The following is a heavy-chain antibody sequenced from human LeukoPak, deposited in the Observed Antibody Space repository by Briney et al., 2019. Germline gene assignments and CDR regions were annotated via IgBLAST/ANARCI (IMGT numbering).Heavy chain of an antibody. CDR3: ARDYGYGDSYFDY. D-gene: IGHD4-17*01. CDR2: IKQDGSEK. CDR1: GFTLSSYW. Sequence: GGSLRLSCAASGFTLSSYWMSWVRQAPGKGLEWVANIKQDGSEKYYVDSVKGRFTISRDNAKNSLYLQMNSLRAEDTAVYYCARDYGYGDSYFDYWGQGTLVTVSS. V-gene: IGHV3-7*01. J-gene: IGHJ4*02.